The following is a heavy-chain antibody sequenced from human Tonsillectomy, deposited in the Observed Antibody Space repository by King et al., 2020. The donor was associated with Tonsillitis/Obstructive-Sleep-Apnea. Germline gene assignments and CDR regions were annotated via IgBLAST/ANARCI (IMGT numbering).Heavy chain of an antibody. CDR1: GFTFSDYY. V-gene: IGHV3-11*01. CDR3: AGGYNYYFYYYMDV. D-gene: IGHD5-12*01. Sequence: VQLVESGGGLVKPGGSLRLSCAASGFTFSDYYMTWIRQAPGKGLEWVSYISSSGTTIYYADSLKGRFTISRDNAKNSLYLQMNSLRAEDTAVYYCAGGYNYYFYYYMDVRGKGTTVTVSS. J-gene: IGHJ6*03. CDR2: ISSSGTTI.